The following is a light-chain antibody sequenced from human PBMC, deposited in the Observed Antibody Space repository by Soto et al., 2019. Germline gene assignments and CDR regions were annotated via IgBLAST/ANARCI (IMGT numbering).Light chain of an antibody. Sequence: DIQMTQSPSSLSASVGDSGTFTCRASQSISSWLAWYQQKPGKAPKLLLYDASTLQRGFPSRFSGSGSGTDFILTISRLQPDDFATYYCQQYTSYPWTFGQGTKVDIK. CDR3: QQYTSYPWT. CDR1: QSISSW. CDR2: DAS. J-gene: IGKJ1*01. V-gene: IGKV1-5*01.